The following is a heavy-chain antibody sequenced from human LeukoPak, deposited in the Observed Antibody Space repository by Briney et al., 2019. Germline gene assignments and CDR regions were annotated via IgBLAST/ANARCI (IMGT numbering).Heavy chain of an antibody. CDR3: ATEIGYCSGGSCYSKEYFLN. CDR2: ISGSGGTT. J-gene: IGHJ1*01. D-gene: IGHD2-15*01. CDR1: GFTFSSYA. Sequence: GGSLRLSCAASGFTFSSYAMTWVRQAPGKGLEWVSTISGSGGTTYLAASVKGRFTISRDNAKNTFYLEMHSLRVEDTAKYYCATEIGYCSGGSCYSKEYFLNWGQGTLVIVSS. V-gene: IGHV3-23*01.